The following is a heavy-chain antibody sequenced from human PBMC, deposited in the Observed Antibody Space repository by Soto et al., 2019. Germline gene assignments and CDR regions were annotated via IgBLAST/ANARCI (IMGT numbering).Heavy chain of an antibody. CDR2: INHSGST. CDR3: ARSPKAAPLGYSSGWTTLYYFDY. CDR1: DGTFSGYY. J-gene: IGHJ4*02. Sequence: SETLSLTCAVYDGTFSGYYWSWISKPKGKGLEWIGEINHSGSTNYNPSLKSRVTISVDTSKNQFSLKLSSVTAEDTAVYYCARSPKAAPLGYSSGWTTLYYFDYWGQGTLVTVSS. V-gene: IGHV4-34*01. D-gene: IGHD6-19*01.